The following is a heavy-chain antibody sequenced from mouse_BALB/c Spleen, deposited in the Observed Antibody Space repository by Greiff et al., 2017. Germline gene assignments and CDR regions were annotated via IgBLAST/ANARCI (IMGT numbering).Heavy chain of an antibody. CDR1: GFSLTSYG. J-gene: IGHJ3*01. V-gene: IGHV2-2*02. CDR2: IWSGGST. CDR3: ARTEFAY. Sequence: VMLVESGPGLVQPSQSLSITCTVSGFSLTSYGVHWVRQSPGKGLEWLGVIWSGGSTDYNAAFISRLSISKDNSKSQVFFKMNSLQANDTAIYYCARTEFAYWGQGTLVTVSA.